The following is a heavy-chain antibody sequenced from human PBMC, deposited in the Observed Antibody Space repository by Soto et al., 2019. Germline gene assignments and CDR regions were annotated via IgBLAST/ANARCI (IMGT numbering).Heavy chain of an antibody. CDR3: ATVMATITPDAFDI. V-gene: IGHV3-21*01. CDR2: ISSSSSYI. CDR1: GFTFSSYS. J-gene: IGHJ3*02. D-gene: IGHD5-12*01. Sequence: EVQLVESGGGLGKPGGSLRLSCAASGFTFSSYSMIWVRQAPGKGLEWVSSISSSSSYIYYADSVKGRFTISRDNAKNSLYLQMNSLRAEDTAVYYCATVMATITPDAFDIWGQGTMVTVSS.